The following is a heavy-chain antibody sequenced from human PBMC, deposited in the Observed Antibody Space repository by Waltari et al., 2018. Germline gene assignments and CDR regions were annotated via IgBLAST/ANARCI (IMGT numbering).Heavy chain of an antibody. CDR2: ISANNGHT. Sequence: QVQLVQSGAEVKKPGTSVKVSCRPSSYTFSTFGIRWVHQAPGHGLEWMGWISANNGHTNHAQKFQGRLIMTKDTSTTTVYMELNYLTSDDTAVYYCARERHRLMEVGYLMALDPWGQGTLVTVSS. J-gene: IGHJ5*02. CDR3: ARERHRLMEVGYLMALDP. D-gene: IGHD3-3*01. V-gene: IGHV1-18*01. CDR1: SYTFSTFG.